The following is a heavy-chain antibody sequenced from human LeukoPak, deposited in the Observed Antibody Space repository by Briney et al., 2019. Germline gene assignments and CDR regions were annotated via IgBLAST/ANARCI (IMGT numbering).Heavy chain of an antibody. V-gene: IGHV3-21*01. Sequence: GGSLRLSCAASRFTFSSYSMNWVRQAPGKGLEWVSSISSSGNYIYYADSVKGRFTISRDNARNSLYLQMNSLRAEDTAVYYCARDSIQQQLVLEDRGYPYYFEHWGQGTLVTVSS. D-gene: IGHD6-13*01. CDR1: RFTFSSYS. CDR3: ARDSIQQQLVLEDRGYPYYFEH. CDR2: ISSSGNYI. J-gene: IGHJ4*02.